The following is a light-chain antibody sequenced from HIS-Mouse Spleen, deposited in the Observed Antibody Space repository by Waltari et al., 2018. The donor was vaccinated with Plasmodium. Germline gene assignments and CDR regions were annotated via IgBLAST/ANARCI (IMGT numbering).Light chain of an antibody. CDR2: GAS. J-gene: IGKJ3*01. CDR3: QQYNNWSFT. V-gene: IGKV3-15*01. Sequence: EIVMTQSPATLSVSPGERATLAGRASQSVSSNLAWYQQKPGQAPRLLIYGASTRATGSPARFSGSGSGTEFTLTISSLQSEDFAVYYCQQYNNWSFTFGPGTKVDIK. CDR1: QSVSSN.